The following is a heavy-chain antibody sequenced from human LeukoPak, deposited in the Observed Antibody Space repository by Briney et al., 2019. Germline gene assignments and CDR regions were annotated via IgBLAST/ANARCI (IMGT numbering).Heavy chain of an antibody. V-gene: IGHV3-23*01. CDR2: ISGSGGST. Sequence: GGSLRLSCAASGFTFSSYAMSWVRQAPGKGLEWVSAISGSGGSTYYADSVKGRFTISRDNSKNTLYLQMNSLRAEDTAVYYCAKTIPNYYDSSGYYYRDYWGQGTLVTVSS. CDR1: GFTFSSYA. D-gene: IGHD3-22*01. CDR3: AKTIPNYYDSSGYYYRDY. J-gene: IGHJ4*02.